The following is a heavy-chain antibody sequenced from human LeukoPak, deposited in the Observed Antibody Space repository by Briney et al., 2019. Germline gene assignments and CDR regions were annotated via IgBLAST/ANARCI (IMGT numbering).Heavy chain of an antibody. Sequence: GSLRLSCAASGFTFSSYWMSWVRQAPGKGLEWVANIKQDGSEKYYVDSVKGRFTISRDNAKNSLYLQMNSLRAEDTAVYYCARGSITIFGVVIIRPRAFDIWGQGTMVTVSS. V-gene: IGHV3-7*01. CDR2: IKQDGSEK. D-gene: IGHD3-3*01. J-gene: IGHJ3*02. CDR1: GFTFSSYW. CDR3: ARGSITIFGVVIIRPRAFDI.